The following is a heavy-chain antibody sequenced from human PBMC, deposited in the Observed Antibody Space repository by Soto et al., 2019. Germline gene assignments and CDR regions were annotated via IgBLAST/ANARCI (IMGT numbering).Heavy chain of an antibody. Sequence: GSLRLSCEGSGFSFEKHAMSWVRPAPGKGLEWVAGLNGNGDHTYYAPSVRGRFTISRDNSKKTVFLQMNSLRADDTGVYYCSRLPTLVVPAAVILATWGQGTRVTVSS. CDR3: SRLPTLVVPAAVILAT. CDR2: LNGNGDHT. D-gene: IGHD2-2*01. CDR1: GFSFEKHA. J-gene: IGHJ5*02. V-gene: IGHV3-23*01.